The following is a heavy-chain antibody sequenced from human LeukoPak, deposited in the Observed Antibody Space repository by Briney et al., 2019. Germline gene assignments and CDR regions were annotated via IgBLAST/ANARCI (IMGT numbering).Heavy chain of an antibody. J-gene: IGHJ4*02. V-gene: IGHV3-30*18. D-gene: IGHD4/OR15-4a*01. CDR3: AKDLSGHWCIDY. CDR1: GFTFSNYY. Sequence: PGGSLRLSCVASGFTFSNYYMHWVRQAPGKGLESVAIISDDGERKFYADSVRGRITISRDKSKNTLFLQMNSLRADDTAVYFCAKDLSGHWCIDYWGQGTLVTVSS. CDR2: ISDDGERK.